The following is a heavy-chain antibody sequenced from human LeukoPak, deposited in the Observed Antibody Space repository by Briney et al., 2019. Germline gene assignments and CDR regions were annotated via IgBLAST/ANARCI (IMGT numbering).Heavy chain of an antibody. J-gene: IGHJ3*02. CDR2: IIPIFGTA. Sequence: ASVKVSCKASGGTXSSYAISGVRQAPGQGLEWMGGIIPIFGTANYAQKFQGRVTITADESTSTAYMELSSLRSEDTAVYYCASEGDSSGYGAFDIWGQETMVTVSS. CDR3: ASEGDSSGYGAFDI. D-gene: IGHD3-22*01. V-gene: IGHV1-69*13. CDR1: GGTXSSYA.